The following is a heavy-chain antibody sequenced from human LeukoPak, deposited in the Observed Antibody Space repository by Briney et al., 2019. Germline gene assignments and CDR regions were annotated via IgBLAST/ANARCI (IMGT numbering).Heavy chain of an antibody. CDR2: INPNSGGT. CDR3: ARDLIGITRGGWLDP. CDR1: GYTFTGYY. D-gene: IGHD1-7*01. J-gene: IGHJ5*02. V-gene: IGHV1-2*02. Sequence: SVKVSCKASGYTFTGYYMHWVRQAPGQGLEWMGWINPNSGGTNYAQKFQGRVTITRNTSISTAYMELSSLTSDDTAVYYCARDLIGITRGGWLDPWGQGTLVTVSS.